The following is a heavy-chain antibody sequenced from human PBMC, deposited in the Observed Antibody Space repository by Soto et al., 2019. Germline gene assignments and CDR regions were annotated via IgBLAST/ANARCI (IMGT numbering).Heavy chain of an antibody. CDR3: APGGTTGGLDV. Sequence: QVQLVESGGGVVQPGTSLRVSCVGSGFTFRSYVIHWVRQAPGKGLEWVALTSYDGSNKYYGDSVRGRFTISRDNSRNKVDLQRDSLGLEDTAFYSCAPGGTTGGLDVWGQGTLVSVSS. V-gene: IGHV3-33*05. D-gene: IGHD1-1*01. CDR1: GFTFRSYV. J-gene: IGHJ1*01. CDR2: TSYDGSNK.